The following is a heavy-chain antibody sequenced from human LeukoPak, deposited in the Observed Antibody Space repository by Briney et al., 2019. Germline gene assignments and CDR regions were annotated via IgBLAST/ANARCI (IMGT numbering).Heavy chain of an antibody. CDR3: ARAVRNYGSGSYGY. CDR1: GYTFTGYY. J-gene: IGHJ4*02. V-gene: IGHV1-2*02. D-gene: IGHD3-10*01. CDR2: INPNSGGT. Sequence: GASVKVSRKASGYTFTGYYMHWVRQAPGQGLEWMGWINPNSGGTNYAQKFQGRVTMTRDTSISTAYMELSRLRSDDTAVYYCARAVRNYGSGSYGYWGQGTLVTVSS.